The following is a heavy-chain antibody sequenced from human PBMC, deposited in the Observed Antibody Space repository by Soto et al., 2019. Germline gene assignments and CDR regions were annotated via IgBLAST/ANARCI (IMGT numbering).Heavy chain of an antibody. J-gene: IGHJ4*02. V-gene: IGHV3-23*01. CDR2: ISGSGGSL. D-gene: IGHD6-19*01. CDR1: GFIFSTYA. Sequence: GGSLRLSCVASGFIFSTYAMSWVRQAPGKGLEWVSAISGSGGSLYYAKSVKGRFTISRDNSKNTLYLQMNSLRAEDTAVYYCAKASSGWYLFDYWGQGALVTVSS. CDR3: AKASSGWYLFDY.